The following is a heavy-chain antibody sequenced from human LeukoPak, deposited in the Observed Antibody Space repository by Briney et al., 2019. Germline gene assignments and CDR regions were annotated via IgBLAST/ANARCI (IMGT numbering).Heavy chain of an antibody. CDR1: GFTFINYG. CDR2: IQYDGTNK. CDR3: ARALVHYYYYYMDV. J-gene: IGHJ6*03. Sequence: GGSLRLSCAASGFTFINYGMHWVRQAPGKGLEWVAFIQYDGTNKYYADSVKGRFTISRDNSKNTLYLQMNSLRAEDTAVYYCARALVHYYYYYMDVWGKGTTVTVSS. D-gene: IGHD6-6*01. V-gene: IGHV3-30*02.